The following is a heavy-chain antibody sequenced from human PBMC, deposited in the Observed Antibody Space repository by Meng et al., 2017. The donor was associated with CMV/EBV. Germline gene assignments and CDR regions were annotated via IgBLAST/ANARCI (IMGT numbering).Heavy chain of an antibody. V-gene: IGHV4-34*01. J-gene: IGHJ6*02. CDR1: GGSFSGYP. CDR3: ARAGDSSSWYWAGRYYYYYYGMDV. D-gene: IGHD6-13*01. Sequence: GSLRLSCAVYGGSFSGYPWSWIRQPPGKGLEWIGEINHSGSTNYNPSLKSRVTISVDTSKNQFSLKLSSVTAADTAVYYCARAGDSSSWYWAGRYYYYYYGMDVWGQGTTVTVSS. CDR2: INHSGST.